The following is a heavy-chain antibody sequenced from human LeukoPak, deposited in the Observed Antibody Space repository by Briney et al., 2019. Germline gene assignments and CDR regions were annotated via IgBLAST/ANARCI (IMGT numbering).Heavy chain of an antibody. CDR2: MYNSGST. V-gene: IGHV4-39*07. CDR3: AREADRWFDP. Sequence: SETLSLTCTVSGGSISSSYYYWGWIRQPPGKGLEWIGTMYNSGSTDYNPSLESRVTISVDTAKNQFSLKLSSVTAADTAVYYCAREADRWFDPWGQGTLVTVSS. J-gene: IGHJ5*02. CDR1: GGSISSSYYY.